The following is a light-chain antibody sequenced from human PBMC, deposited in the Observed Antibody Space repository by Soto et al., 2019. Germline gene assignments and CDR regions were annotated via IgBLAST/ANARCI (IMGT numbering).Light chain of an antibody. CDR2: DVS. CDR3: QQYNTYWT. Sequence: DFQMTQSPSTLSASVGDRVTITCRASQSISNLLAWYQQKPGKAPKLLIYDVSSLESGVPSRLSGSGSGTEFTLPIRSLQPDDFATYYCQQYNTYWTFGQGTKVDIK. CDR1: QSISNL. V-gene: IGKV1-5*01. J-gene: IGKJ1*01.